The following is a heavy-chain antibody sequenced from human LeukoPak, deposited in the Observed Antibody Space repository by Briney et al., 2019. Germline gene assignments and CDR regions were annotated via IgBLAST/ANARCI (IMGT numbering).Heavy chain of an antibody. D-gene: IGHD3-3*01. CDR3: ARDKSGYYDFWSGYSAWFDP. CDR2: INHSGST. V-gene: IGHV4-34*01. CDR1: GGSFSGYY. Sequence: SETLSLTCAAYGGSFSGYYWSWIRQPPGKGLEWIGEINHSGSTNYNPSLKSRVTISVDTSKNQFSLKLSSVTAADTAVYYCARDKSGYYDFWSGYSAWFDPWGQGTLVTVSS. J-gene: IGHJ5*02.